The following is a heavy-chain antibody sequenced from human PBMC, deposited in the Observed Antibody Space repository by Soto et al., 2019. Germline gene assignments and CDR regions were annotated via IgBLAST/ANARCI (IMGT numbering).Heavy chain of an antibody. V-gene: IGHV4-31*03. Sequence: SETLSLTCTVSGGSISSGGYYWSWIRQHPGKGLEWIGYIYYSGSTYYNPSLKSRVTISVDTSKNQFSLKLSSVTAADTAVYYCARVTDYDSSGYYPIDYWGQGTLVTVSS. J-gene: IGHJ4*02. D-gene: IGHD3-22*01. CDR3: ARVTDYDSSGYYPIDY. CDR1: GGSISSGGYY. CDR2: IYYSGST.